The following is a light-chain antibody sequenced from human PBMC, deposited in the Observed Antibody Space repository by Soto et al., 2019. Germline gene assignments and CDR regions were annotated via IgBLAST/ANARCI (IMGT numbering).Light chain of an antibody. CDR1: QSVSSN. J-gene: IGKJ1*01. CDR2: DAS. V-gene: IGKV3-15*01. CDR3: QQYNNWPPTWT. Sequence: EIVMTQSPATLSVSPGERTTLSCRASQSVSSNLAWYQQKPGQAPRLLIYDASTRATGIPARFSGSGSGTEFTLTISSLQSEDFAVYYCQQYNNWPPTWTFGQGTKVELK.